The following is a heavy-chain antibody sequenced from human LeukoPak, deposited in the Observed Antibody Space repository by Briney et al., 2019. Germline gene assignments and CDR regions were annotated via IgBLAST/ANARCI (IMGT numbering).Heavy chain of an antibody. D-gene: IGHD2-2*01. CDR1: GGSISSGGYY. Sequence: SQTLSLTCTVSGGSISSGGYYWSWIRQHPGKGLEWIGYIYHSGSTYYNPSLKSRVTISVDRSKNQFSLKLSSVTAADTAVYYCARAKRDCSSTSCPSWFLPYFDYWGQGTLVTVSS. CDR2: IYHSGST. J-gene: IGHJ4*02. CDR3: ARAKRDCSSTSCPSWFLPYFDY. V-gene: IGHV4-30-2*01.